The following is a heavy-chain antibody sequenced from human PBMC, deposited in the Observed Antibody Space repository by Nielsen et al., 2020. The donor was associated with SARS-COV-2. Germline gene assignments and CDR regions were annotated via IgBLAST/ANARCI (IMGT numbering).Heavy chain of an antibody. J-gene: IGHJ6*03. CDR2: IDPSDSYT. CDR3: AREAQSCSSTSCIRRYYYYYMDV. V-gene: IGHV5-10-1*01. Sequence: VRQMPGKGLEWMGRIDPSDSYTNYSPSFQGHVTISADKSISTAYLQWSSLKASDTAMYYCAREAQSCSSTSCIRRYYYYYMDVWGKGTTVTVSS. D-gene: IGHD2-2*01.